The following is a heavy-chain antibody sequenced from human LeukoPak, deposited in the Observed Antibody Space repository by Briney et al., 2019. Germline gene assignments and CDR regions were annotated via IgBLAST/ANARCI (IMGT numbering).Heavy chain of an antibody. V-gene: IGHV3-21*01. D-gene: IGHD4-11*01. Sequence: GGSLRLSCAASGFTFSHYSIDWVRQSPGKGLERVASITSSSSHIYYADSVKGRFTISRDNAKNSLYLQMNSLRAEDTAIYYCARVMMGATVTTFHYYCMDVWGVGTTVTVSS. CDR2: ITSSSSHI. CDR3: ARVMMGATVTTFHYYCMDV. J-gene: IGHJ6*03. CDR1: GFTFSHYS.